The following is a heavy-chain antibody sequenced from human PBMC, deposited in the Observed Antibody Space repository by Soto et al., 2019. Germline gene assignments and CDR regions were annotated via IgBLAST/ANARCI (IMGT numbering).Heavy chain of an antibody. Sequence: QVQLVQSGAEVKKPGASVKVSCKASGYIFTIYGVSWVRQAPGQGLEWLGWINGYNGNTNYGQNFQGRVTMTTDTSTSTAYMQLRSLRSDDTAVYYCARMGDVPYYYYGMDVWGQGTTVIVSS. D-gene: IGHD3-16*01. CDR3: ARMGDVPYYYYGMDV. J-gene: IGHJ6*02. CDR2: INGYNGNT. V-gene: IGHV1-18*01. CDR1: GYIFTIYG.